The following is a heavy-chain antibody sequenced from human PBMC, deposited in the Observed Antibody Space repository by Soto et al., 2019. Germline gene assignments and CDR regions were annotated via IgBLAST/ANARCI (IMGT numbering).Heavy chain of an antibody. D-gene: IGHD3-3*01. CDR2: IWYDGSNK. V-gene: IGHV3-33*01. Sequence: GGSLRLSCAASGFTFSSYGMHWVRQAPGKGLEWVAVIWYDGSNKYYADSVKGRFTISRDNSKNTLYLQMNSLRAEDTAVYYCARDNGWDDPIFGVVNYYYYMDVWGKGTTVTVSS. CDR1: GFTFSSYG. CDR3: ARDNGWDDPIFGVVNYYYYMDV. J-gene: IGHJ6*03.